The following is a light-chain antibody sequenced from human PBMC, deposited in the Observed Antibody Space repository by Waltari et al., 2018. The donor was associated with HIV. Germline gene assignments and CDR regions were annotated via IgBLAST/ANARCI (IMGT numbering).Light chain of an antibody. CDR1: KYIDKY. V-gene: IGKV1-39*01. J-gene: IGKJ2*01. Sequence: DIQMTQFPSSLSASIGGRVVIPCRETKYIDKYVNWYQLKLGKAPKLLIFAASSLQSGASSRFIGSGFGTDFTLAISDLHSEDAGTYFCQQTYSTLLYTFGQGTKLEI. CDR3: QQTYSTLLYT. CDR2: AAS.